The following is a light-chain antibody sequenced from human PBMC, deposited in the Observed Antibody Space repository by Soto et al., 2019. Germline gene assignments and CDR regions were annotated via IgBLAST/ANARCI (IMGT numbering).Light chain of an antibody. CDR1: SSNIGAGYD. J-gene: IGLJ3*02. CDR3: QSYDSSLSGWV. V-gene: IGLV1-40*01. Sequence: QSVLTQPPSVSGAPGQRVTISCTASSSNIGAGYDVHWYQQLPGTVPKLLIYGNSNRPSGVPDRFSGSKSGTPASLAITGLQAEDEADYYCQSYDSSLSGWVFGGGTKLTVL. CDR2: GNS.